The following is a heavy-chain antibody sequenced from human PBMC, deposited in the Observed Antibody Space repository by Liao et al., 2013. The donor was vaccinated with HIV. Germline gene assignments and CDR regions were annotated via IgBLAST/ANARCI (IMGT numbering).Heavy chain of an antibody. CDR3: AREGRGLEWFPAED. CDR1: GGSISSGSYY. D-gene: IGHD3-3*01. J-gene: IGHJ4*02. V-gene: IGHV4-61*02. Sequence: QVQLQESGPGLVKPSQTLSLTCTVSGGSISSGSYYWSWIRQPAGKGLEWIGRIFTSGSTNYNPSLKSRVTVSVDTSKNQFSLKLSSVTAADTAVYYCAREGRGLEWFPAEDWGQGTLVTVSS. CDR2: IFTSGST.